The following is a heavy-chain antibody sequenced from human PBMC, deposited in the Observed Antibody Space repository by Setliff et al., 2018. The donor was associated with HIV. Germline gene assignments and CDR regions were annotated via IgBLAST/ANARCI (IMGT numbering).Heavy chain of an antibody. V-gene: IGHV4-39*01. CDR1: GGSTSTSGYY. CDR2: IYSSGST. CDR3: ARGRTPSYGGDYRDTFDI. D-gene: IGHD4-17*01. Sequence: SETLSLTCTVSGGSTSTSGYYWGWIRQPPGKGREWIGGIYSSGSTYYHPSLKSRVTISGDTSKNQFSLKLKSVTAADTAVYYCARGRTPSYGGDYRDTFDIWGPGTTVTVSS. J-gene: IGHJ6*02.